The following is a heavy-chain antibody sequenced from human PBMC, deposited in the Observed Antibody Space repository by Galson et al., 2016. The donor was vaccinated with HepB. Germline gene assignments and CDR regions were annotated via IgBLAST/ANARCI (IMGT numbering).Heavy chain of an antibody. V-gene: IGHV4-39*01. Sequence: SETLSLTCSVSGVSISSSIYYWGWIRQPPGKGLEWIASIYYTGNTYSTPSLKSRLNISVDTSKNQFFLKVRSATAAETAVFYCARQTRFGSHIDYWGQGILVTVSS. D-gene: IGHD3-10*01. CDR1: GVSISSSIYY. CDR3: ARQTRFGSHIDY. CDR2: IYYTGNT. J-gene: IGHJ4*02.